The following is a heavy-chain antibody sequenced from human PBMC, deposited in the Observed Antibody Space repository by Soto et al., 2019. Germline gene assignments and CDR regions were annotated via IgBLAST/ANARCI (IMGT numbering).Heavy chain of an antibody. CDR2: MNAKSGDT. CDR3: ARGNPFNYAGFDV. CDR1: GYTFSDFD. J-gene: IGHJ6*02. V-gene: IGHV1-8*01. Sequence: ASVKVSCKSSGYTFSDFDINWLRQASGQGPEWMGWMNAKSGDTFFAQRFQGKFNMTWDTSLSTAYMEVGSLTSDDTAMYYCARGNPFNYAGFDVWGHGTTVTVSS. D-gene: IGHD3-16*01.